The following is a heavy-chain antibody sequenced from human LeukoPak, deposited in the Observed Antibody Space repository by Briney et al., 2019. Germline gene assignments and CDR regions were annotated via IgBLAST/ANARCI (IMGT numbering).Heavy chain of an antibody. D-gene: IGHD3-3*01. CDR2: INAGNGNT. CDR3: ARDLPYYDFWSGAHYYYMDV. V-gene: IGHV1-3*01. CDR1: GYTFTSYA. Sequence: ASVKVSCKASGYTFTSYAMHWVRQAPGQRLEWMGWINAGNGNTKYSQKFQGRVTITRDTSASTAYMELSSLRSEDTAVYYCARDLPYYDFWSGAHYYYMDVWGKGTTVTVSS. J-gene: IGHJ6*03.